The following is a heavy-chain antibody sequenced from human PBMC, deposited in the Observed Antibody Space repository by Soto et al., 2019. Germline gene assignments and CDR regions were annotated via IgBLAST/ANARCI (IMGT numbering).Heavy chain of an antibody. J-gene: IGHJ5*02. CDR1: GFTFSSYA. Sequence: GGSLRLSCAASGFTFSSYAMHWVRQAPGKGLEWVSVISSDGSNKYYADSVKGRFTISRDNAKNTLYLQMNSLRAEDTAVYYCARDSAPAAGNPWGQGTLVTVSS. CDR2: ISSDGSNK. CDR3: ARDSAPAAGNP. V-gene: IGHV3-30-3*01. D-gene: IGHD6-13*01.